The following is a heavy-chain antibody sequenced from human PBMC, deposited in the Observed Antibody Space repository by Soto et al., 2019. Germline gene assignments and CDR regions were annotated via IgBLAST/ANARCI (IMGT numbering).Heavy chain of an antibody. V-gene: IGHV4-34*01. Sequence: SETLSLTCAVYGGSFSGYYWSWIRQPPGKGLEWIGEINHSGSTNYNPSLKSRVTISVDTSKNQFSLKLSSVTAADTAVYYCARVRCSRTSCSYYLDYWGQGTLVTVSS. CDR3: ARVRCSRTSCSYYLDY. CDR2: INHSGST. D-gene: IGHD2-2*01. CDR1: GGSFSGYY. J-gene: IGHJ4*02.